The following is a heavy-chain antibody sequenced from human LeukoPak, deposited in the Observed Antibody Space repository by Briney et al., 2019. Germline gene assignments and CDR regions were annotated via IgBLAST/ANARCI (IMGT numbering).Heavy chain of an antibody. Sequence: SETLSLTCSVSVGPISNSRDYWGWLRQPPGKGLEWIGSIYYSGSINYNPSRKSQLTISVNTSKNQFSLKLSSVTAAERAVYQCASRSSICTGYQDTLYYFDYWGQGTLVTVSS. V-gene: IGHV4-39*07. CDR1: VGPISNSRDY. CDR2: IYYSGSI. D-gene: IGHD3/OR15-3a*01. CDR3: ASRSSICTGYQDTLYYFDY. J-gene: IGHJ4*02.